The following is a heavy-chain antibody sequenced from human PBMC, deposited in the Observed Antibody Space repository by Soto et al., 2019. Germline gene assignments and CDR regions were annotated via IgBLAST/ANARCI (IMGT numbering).Heavy chain of an antibody. V-gene: IGHV4-4*02. CDR2: IYHSGST. J-gene: IGHJ6*03. Sequence: QVQLQESGPGLVKPSGTLSLTCAVSSGSISSSNWWSWVRQPPGKGLEWIGEIYHSGSTNYTPSLQRQVTISVDKSKNQFSLKLSSVTAADTAVYYCASDHEYKGARPLSYYYYYCMDFWGKGTTVTVSS. CDR1: SGSISSSNW. D-gene: IGHD6-6*01. CDR3: ASDHEYKGARPLSYYYYYCMDF.